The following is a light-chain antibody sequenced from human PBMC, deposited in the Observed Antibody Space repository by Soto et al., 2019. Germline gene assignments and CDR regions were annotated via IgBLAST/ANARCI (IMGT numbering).Light chain of an antibody. V-gene: IGLV2-8*01. CDR3: SSYAGSNSFV. CDR2: EVT. Sequence: QSALTQPPSASGSPGQSVTISCTGTRKDVGGYDYVSWYQQYPGKAPKLIIFEVTKRPSGVPDRFSGSKSGNTASLTVSGLQADDEADDYCSSYAGSNSFVFGSGTKVTVL. CDR1: RKDVGGYDY. J-gene: IGLJ1*01.